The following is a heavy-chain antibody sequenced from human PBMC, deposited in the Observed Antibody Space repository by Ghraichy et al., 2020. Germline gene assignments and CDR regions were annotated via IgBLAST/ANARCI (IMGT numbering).Heavy chain of an antibody. CDR1: GFTFSSNA. J-gene: IGHJ6*03. V-gene: IGHV3-23*01. CDR2: ISGSGGST. CDR3: AKTGGVSPFYYYYMDV. Sequence: GGSLRLSCSASGFTFSSNAMSWVRQAPGRGLEWVSTISGSGGSTYHADSVKGRFTISRDNSKNTLYLQMNSLRAEDTAVYYCAKTGGVSPFYYYYMDVWGKGTTVTVSS. D-gene: IGHD3-16*01.